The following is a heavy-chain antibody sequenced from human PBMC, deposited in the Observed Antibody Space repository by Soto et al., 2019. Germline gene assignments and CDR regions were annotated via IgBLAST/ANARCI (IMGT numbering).Heavy chain of an antibody. Sequence: AGGSLRLSCTASGFTFGDYAMSWFRQAPGKGLEWVGFIRSKAYGGTTEYAASVKGRFTISRDDSKSIAYLQMNSLKTEDTAVYYCTREFMDIAYYYYYMDVWGKGTTVTVSS. CDR1: GFTFGDYA. CDR2: IRSKAYGGTT. D-gene: IGHD2-2*03. V-gene: IGHV3-49*03. CDR3: TREFMDIAYYYYYMDV. J-gene: IGHJ6*03.